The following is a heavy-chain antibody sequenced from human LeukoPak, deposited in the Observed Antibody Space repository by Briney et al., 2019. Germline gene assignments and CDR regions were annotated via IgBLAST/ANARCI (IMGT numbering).Heavy chain of an antibody. Sequence: ASVKVSCKASGYTFTRYYMHWVRQAPGQGLEWMGIINPSGGSTSYAQKFQGRVTMTRDTSISTAYMELSRLRSDDTAVYYCARGYGPNDAFDIWGQGTMVTVSS. D-gene: IGHD4-17*01. J-gene: IGHJ3*02. CDR3: ARGYGPNDAFDI. CDR2: INPSGGST. CDR1: GYTFTRYY. V-gene: IGHV1-46*01.